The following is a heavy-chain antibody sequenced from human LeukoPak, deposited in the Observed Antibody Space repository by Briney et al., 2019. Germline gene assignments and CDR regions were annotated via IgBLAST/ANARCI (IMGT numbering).Heavy chain of an antibody. CDR3: AKTMGSGWSDAFDI. D-gene: IGHD6-19*01. Sequence: GGSLRLSCAASGFTFDDYAMHWARQAPGKGLEWVSGISWNSGGIGYADSVKGRFTISRDNAKNSLYLQMNSLRAEDMALYCCAKTMGSGWSDAFDIWGQGTTVTVSS. CDR2: ISWNSGGI. CDR1: GFTFDDYA. J-gene: IGHJ3*02. V-gene: IGHV3-9*03.